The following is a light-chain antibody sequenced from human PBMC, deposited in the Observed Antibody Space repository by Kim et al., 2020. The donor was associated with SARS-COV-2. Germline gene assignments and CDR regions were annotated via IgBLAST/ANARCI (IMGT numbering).Light chain of an antibody. J-gene: IGLJ3*02. CDR3: SAWDSTLNVWA. CDR2: RNN. Sequence: QAGLTQPPSVSKGLGQTATLTCTGNNNNVGNQGAAWLQQHQGHPPKLLSYRNNNRPSGISERFSASRSGDTASLTITGLQPDDETVYYCSAWDSTLNVWAFGGGTKVTVL. V-gene: IGLV10-54*04. CDR1: NNNVGNQG.